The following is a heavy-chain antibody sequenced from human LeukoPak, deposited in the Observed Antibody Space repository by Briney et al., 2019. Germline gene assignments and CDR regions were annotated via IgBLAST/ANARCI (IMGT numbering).Heavy chain of an antibody. CDR1: GYTFTSYD. J-gene: IGHJ4*02. D-gene: IGHD3-10*01. V-gene: IGHV1-8*03. CDR3: ARDPVASYGSGKEGFDY. Sequence: ASVKVSCKASGYTFTSYDINWVRQATGQGLEWLGWMNPNSGNTGYAQKFQGRVTITRNTSISTAYMELSSLRSEDTAVYFCARDPVASYGSGKEGFDYWGQGTLVTVSS. CDR2: MNPNSGNT.